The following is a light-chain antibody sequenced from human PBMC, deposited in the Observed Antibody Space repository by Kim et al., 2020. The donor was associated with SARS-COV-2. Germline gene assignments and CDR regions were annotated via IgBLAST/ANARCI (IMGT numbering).Light chain of an antibody. CDR3: QQYFGSPFT. J-gene: IGKJ3*01. CDR2: WAS. Sequence: DIVMTQFPDSLAVSLGERATINCKSSQSILYSSNNKNYLAWYQQRPGQHPKLLIYWASARKSGVPDRCSGSGSGTDFTITISSLQAEDGAVYYCQQYFGSPFTFGPGTKVDIK. CDR1: QSILYSSNNKNY. V-gene: IGKV4-1*01.